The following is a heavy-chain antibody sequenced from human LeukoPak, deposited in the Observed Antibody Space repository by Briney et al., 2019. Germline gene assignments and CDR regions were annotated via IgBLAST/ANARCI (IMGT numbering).Heavy chain of an antibody. V-gene: IGHV4-59*08. CDR2: IYYSGST. CDR3: ATRIAPRGAFDI. Sequence: SETLSLTCTVSGGSISSYYWSWIRQPPGKGLEWIGYIYYSGSTNYNPSLKSRVTLSVDTSKNQFSLKLSSVTAADTAVYYCATRIAPRGAFDIWGQGTMVTVSS. CDR1: GGSISSYY. J-gene: IGHJ3*02. D-gene: IGHD6-6*01.